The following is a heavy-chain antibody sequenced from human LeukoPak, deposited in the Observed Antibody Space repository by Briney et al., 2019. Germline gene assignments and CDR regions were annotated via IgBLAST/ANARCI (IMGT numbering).Heavy chain of an antibody. J-gene: IGHJ6*02. CDR2: IYYRGTT. V-gene: IGHV4-39*01. CDR3: ARHSDYIRFAIDV. Sequence: SETLSLTCTVSGGSISGSSSYWGWIRQPPGEGLEWIGNIYYRGTTYYSPSLKSRVTISVDTSMNLFSMKLSSVTAADAAVYYCARHSDYIRFAIDVWGQGTTVTVSS. CDR1: GGSISGSSSY. D-gene: IGHD3-10*01.